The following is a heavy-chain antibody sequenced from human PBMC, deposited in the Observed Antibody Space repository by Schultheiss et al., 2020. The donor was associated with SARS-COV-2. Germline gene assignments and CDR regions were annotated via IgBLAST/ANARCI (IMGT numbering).Heavy chain of an antibody. CDR2: IWYDGSNK. J-gene: IGHJ6*02. CDR1: GFTVSSNY. Sequence: GESLKISCAASGFTVSSNYMSWVRQAPGKGLEWVAVIWYDGSNKYYADSVKGRFTISRDNAKNSLYLQMNSLRAEDTAVYYCATLPTASYYYYGMDVWGQGTTVTVSS. V-gene: IGHV3-33*03. CDR3: ATLPTASYYYYGMDV.